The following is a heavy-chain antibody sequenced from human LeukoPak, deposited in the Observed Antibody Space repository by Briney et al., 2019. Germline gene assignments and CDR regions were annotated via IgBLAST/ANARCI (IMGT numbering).Heavy chain of an antibody. D-gene: IGHD6-19*01. CDR2: IHPGDSDT. J-gene: IGHJ6*03. CDR1: GSIFTSYW. V-gene: IGHV5-51*01. Sequence: GESLQISCKGSGSIFTSYWIGWVRQLPGKGLEWMGIIHPGDSDTRYSPSFQGQVTISADKSISTAYLQWSSLKASDTAIYYCARAGTYYYYHMDVWGKGTTVTVFS. CDR3: ARAGTYYYYHMDV.